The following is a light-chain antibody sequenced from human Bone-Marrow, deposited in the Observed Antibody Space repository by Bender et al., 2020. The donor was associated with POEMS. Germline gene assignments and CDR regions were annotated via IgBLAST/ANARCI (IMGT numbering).Light chain of an antibody. CDR3: CSYAGPRTLV. Sequence: QSALTQPPSASASPGQSISISCTGTGSDIGNYNLVSWYQQFPGKAPKLMIYQVAKRPSGVSHRFSGSKSGNTATLTISGLQTEDEADYYCCSYAGPRTLVFGGGTRVTV. CDR1: GSDIGNYNL. V-gene: IGLV2-23*02. J-gene: IGLJ3*02. CDR2: QVA.